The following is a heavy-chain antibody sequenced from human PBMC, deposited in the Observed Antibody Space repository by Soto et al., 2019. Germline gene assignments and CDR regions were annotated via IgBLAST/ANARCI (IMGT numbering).Heavy chain of an antibody. CDR1: GFTFSSYA. CDR2: ISGSGGST. Sequence: PGGSLSLSCAASGFTFSSYAMSWVRQAPGKGLEWVSAISGSGGSTYYADSVKGRFTISRDNSNNTLYLQMNSLRAEDTAVYYCAKDHYYGSGSYYNDFDYWGQGTLVTVSS. D-gene: IGHD3-10*01. J-gene: IGHJ4*02. V-gene: IGHV3-23*01. CDR3: AKDHYYGSGSYYNDFDY.